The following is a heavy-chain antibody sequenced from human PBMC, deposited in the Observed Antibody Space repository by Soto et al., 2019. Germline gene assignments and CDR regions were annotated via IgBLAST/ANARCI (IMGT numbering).Heavy chain of an antibody. J-gene: IGHJ4*02. D-gene: IGHD6-13*01. Sequence: QVQFVQSGAEVKKPGASVKVSCKASGYTFSRYAMHWVRQAPGQRLEWMGWINAGNGDTKYSQQFQGRVIITRDTSASTAYRELSSLISEDTAVYYCASPPVGSSSWFFFDCWGQGTVVTVSS. CDR1: GYTFSRYA. CDR3: ASPPVGSSSWFFFDC. CDR2: INAGNGDT. V-gene: IGHV1-3*01.